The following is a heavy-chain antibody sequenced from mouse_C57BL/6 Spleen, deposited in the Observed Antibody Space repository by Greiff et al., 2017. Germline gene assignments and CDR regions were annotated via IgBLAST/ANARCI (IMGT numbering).Heavy chain of an antibody. V-gene: IGHV5-9*01. CDR2: ISGGGGNT. J-gene: IGHJ2*01. CDR1: GFTFSSYT. Sequence: EVQVVESGGGLVKPGGSLKLSCAASGFTFSSYTMSWVRQTPAKRLEWVATISGGGGNTYYPDSVKGRFTISRDNAKNTLYLQMSSLRSEDTALYYCARRDYFDYWGQGTTLTVSS. CDR3: ARRDYFDY.